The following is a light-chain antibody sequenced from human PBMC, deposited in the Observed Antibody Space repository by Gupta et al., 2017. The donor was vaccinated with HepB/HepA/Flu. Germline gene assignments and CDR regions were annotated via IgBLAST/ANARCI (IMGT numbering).Light chain of an antibody. CDR3: QQYGSSPRT. CDR1: QSVSSSY. CDR2: GAS. V-gene: IGKV3-20*01. J-gene: IGKJ1*01. Sequence: EIVLTQSPGTLSLSPAERATLSCRASQSVSSSYLAWYQQKPGQAPRLIIYGASSRATGIPDRFSGSGSGTDFTLTISRLEPEDFAVYYCQQYGSSPRTFGQGTKVEIK.